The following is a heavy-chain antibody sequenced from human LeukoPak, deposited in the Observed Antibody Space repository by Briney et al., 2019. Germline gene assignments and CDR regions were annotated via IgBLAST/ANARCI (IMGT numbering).Heavy chain of an antibody. D-gene: IGHD4/OR15-4a*01. V-gene: IGHV4-59*11. Sequence: SETLSLTCTVSGDSTSSHYWTWIRQSPGKGLEWLGFIHYSGSTDYNPSLRSRVSISIDTSKNQFTLNLRSVTAADSAIYYCARDRDQLTNWFDPWGQGTLVTVSS. CDR3: ARDRDQLTNWFDP. CDR2: IHYSGST. CDR1: GDSTSSHY. J-gene: IGHJ5*02.